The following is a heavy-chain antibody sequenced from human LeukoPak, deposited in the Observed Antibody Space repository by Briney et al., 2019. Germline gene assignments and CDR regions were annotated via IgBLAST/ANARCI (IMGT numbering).Heavy chain of an antibody. D-gene: IGHD3-22*01. CDR3: AKLWRSGYYYFDY. CDR1: GFTFSSYA. CDR2: ISGSGGST. Sequence: PGGPLRLSCAASGFTFSSYAMSWVRQAPGKGLELVSAISGSGGSTYYADSVKGRFTISRDNSKNTLYLQMNSLRAEDTAVYYCAKLWRSGYYYFDYWGQGTLVTVSS. V-gene: IGHV3-23*01. J-gene: IGHJ4*02.